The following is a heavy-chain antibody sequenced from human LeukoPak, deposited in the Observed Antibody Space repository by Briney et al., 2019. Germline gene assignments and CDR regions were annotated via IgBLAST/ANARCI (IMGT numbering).Heavy chain of an antibody. J-gene: IGHJ4*02. CDR2: IYYSGST. CDR3: ASATGYAIDY. CDR1: GGSISGYY. V-gene: IGHV4-59*01. D-gene: IGHD3-9*01. Sequence: SETLSLTCSVSGGSISGYYWSWLRQPPGKGLEWFGYIYYSGSTNYNPSLKSRVTISVDTSKNQFSLKLSSVTAADTAVYYCASATGYAIDYWGQGTLVTVSS.